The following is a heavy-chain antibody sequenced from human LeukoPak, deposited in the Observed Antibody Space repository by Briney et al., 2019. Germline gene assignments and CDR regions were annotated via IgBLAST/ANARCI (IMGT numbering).Heavy chain of an antibody. V-gene: IGHV3-21*01. Sequence: PGGSLRLSCAAPGLTLSYYNMTWVRQAPGKGLGWDSSISSSNSFISYADSVKGRFTVSRDNAKNSLYLQMNSLRAEDTAVYYCARDHYYYDSSGYYYYFDYWGQGTLVTVSS. CDR3: ARDHYYYDSSGYYYYFDY. CDR1: GLTLSYYN. CDR2: ISSSNSFI. J-gene: IGHJ4*02. D-gene: IGHD3-22*01.